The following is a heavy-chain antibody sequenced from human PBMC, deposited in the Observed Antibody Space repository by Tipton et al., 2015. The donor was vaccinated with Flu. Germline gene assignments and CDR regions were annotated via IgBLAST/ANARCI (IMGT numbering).Heavy chain of an antibody. V-gene: IGHV4-4*07. CDR3: AGSLTYYYDSTAAEAFDM. CDR1: GCSISSYY. CDR2: IYTSGGT. Sequence: LRLSCTVSGCSISSYYWSWIRQPAGKGLEWIGRIYTSGGTNYNPSLKSRVTMSGDTSKNQFSLKLSSVTAADTAVYYCAGSLTYYYDSTAAEAFDMWGQGTMVTVSS. J-gene: IGHJ3*02. D-gene: IGHD3-22*01.